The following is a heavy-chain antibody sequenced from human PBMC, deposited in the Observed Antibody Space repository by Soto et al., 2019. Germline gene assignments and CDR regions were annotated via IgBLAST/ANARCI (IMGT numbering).Heavy chain of an antibody. Sequence: SETLSLTCTGCGGSISSYYCSWIRQPPWKGLQWIGCIYYSGITNYNPSLKSRVTISVDTSKNQFSLKLSSVTAADTAVYYCARDTRASSGSFDYWGQGTLVTVSS. CDR3: ARDTRASSGSFDY. CDR1: GGSISSYY. J-gene: IGHJ4*02. D-gene: IGHD6-19*01. V-gene: IGHV4-59*01. CDR2: IYYSGIT.